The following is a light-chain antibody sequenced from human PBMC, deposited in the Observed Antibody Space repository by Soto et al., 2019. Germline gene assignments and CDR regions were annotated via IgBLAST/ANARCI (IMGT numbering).Light chain of an antibody. J-gene: IGKJ1*01. V-gene: IGKV1-27*01. CDR1: QGIASY. CDR2: AAS. CDR3: QKYSSASWT. Sequence: DIQMTQSPSSLSASVGDRVTITCRASQGIASYLAWYQQKLGKVPKLLIYAASTLQSGVPSRFSGSGSGTDFTLTISSLQPEDVATYYCQKYSSASWTFGQGTKVEIK.